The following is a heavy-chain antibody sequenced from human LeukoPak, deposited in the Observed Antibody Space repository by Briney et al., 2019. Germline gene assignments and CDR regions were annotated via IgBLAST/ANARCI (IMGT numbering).Heavy chain of an antibody. Sequence: GGSLRLSCAASGFTFSSYAMSWVRQAPGKGLEWVSAISGSGGSTYYADSVKGRFTISRDNSKNTLYLQMNSLRAEDTAVYYCAKDPYDFWSGYYRPGGLDVWGQGNPGHRLL. V-gene: IGHV3-23*01. J-gene: IGHJ6*02. CDR1: GFTFSSYA. D-gene: IGHD3-3*01. CDR3: AKDPYDFWSGYYRPGGLDV. CDR2: ISGSGGST.